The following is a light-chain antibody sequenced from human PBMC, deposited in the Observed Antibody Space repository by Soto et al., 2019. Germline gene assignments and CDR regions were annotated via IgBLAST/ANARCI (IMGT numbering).Light chain of an antibody. V-gene: IGKV1-39*01. CDR1: QSISSS. Sequence: DIEMTQSPSSLSASVGETITITCRASQSISSSLNWFQHSPGQPPQLLLFAASNLHAGVPPRFSGSGSGTSFSLTIRSLQPEDFATYYCQQSFNLPRTFGPGTKVDIK. CDR3: QQSFNLPRT. CDR2: AAS. J-gene: IGKJ1*01.